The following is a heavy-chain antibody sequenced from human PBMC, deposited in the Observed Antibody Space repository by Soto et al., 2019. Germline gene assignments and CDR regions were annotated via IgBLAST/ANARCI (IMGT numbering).Heavy chain of an antibody. CDR1: GFTFSSYS. J-gene: IGHJ5*02. Sequence: GGSLRLSCAASGFTFSSYSMNWVRQAPGKGLEWVSYISSSSSTIYYADSVKGRFTISRDNAKNSLYLQMNSLRDEDTAVYYCASASSGWYGNWFDPWGQGTLVTVSS. CDR3: ASASSGWYGNWFDP. V-gene: IGHV3-48*02. D-gene: IGHD6-19*01. CDR2: ISSSSSTI.